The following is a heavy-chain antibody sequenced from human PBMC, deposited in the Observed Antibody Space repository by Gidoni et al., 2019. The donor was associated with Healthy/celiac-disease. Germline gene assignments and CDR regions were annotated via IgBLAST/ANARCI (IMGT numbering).Heavy chain of an antibody. Sequence: QLHLVQPGAEVKKPGASVQLSCEASAYTFTGYYMHWVRQAPGQGLEWMGWINPNSGGTNYAQKFQGRVTMTRDTSSSTAYMELSRLRSDDTAVYYCARGGSVTTEYFQHWGQGTLVTVSS. V-gene: IGHV1-2*02. D-gene: IGHD4-17*01. J-gene: IGHJ1*01. CDR1: AYTFTGYY. CDR3: ARGGSVTTEYFQH. CDR2: INPNSGGT.